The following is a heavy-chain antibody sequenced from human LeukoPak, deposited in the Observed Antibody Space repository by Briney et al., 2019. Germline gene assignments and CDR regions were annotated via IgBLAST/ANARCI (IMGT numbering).Heavy chain of an antibody. J-gene: IGHJ4*02. CDR1: GFTFSSYA. CDR2: ISSNGGST. Sequence: PGGSLRLSCAASGFTFSSYAMHWVRQAPGKGLEYVSAISSNGGSTYYANSVKGRFTISRDNSKNTLHLQMGSLRAEDMAVYYCARGYYDSTRHPNFDYWGQGTLVTVSS. D-gene: IGHD3-22*01. V-gene: IGHV3-64*01. CDR3: ARGYYDSTRHPNFDY.